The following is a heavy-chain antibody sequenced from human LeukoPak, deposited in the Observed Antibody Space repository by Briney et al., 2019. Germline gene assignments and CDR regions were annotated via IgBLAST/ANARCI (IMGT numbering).Heavy chain of an antibody. CDR3: ARVYGGRQVDY. D-gene: IGHD4-23*01. Sequence: GGSLLRSSAASGFTFSSYEMNWVRQAPGKGLEWVSYISSGDSAIYYADSVKGRFTISGDNAKNSLYLQMNSLRAEDTAVYYCARVYGGRQVDYWGRGSRITVSS. V-gene: IGHV3-48*03. CDR1: GFTFSSYE. CDR2: ISSGDSAI. J-gene: IGHJ4*02.